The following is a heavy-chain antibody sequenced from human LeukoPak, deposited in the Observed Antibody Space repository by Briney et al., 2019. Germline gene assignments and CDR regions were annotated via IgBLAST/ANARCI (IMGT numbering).Heavy chain of an antibody. J-gene: IGHJ4*02. D-gene: IGHD5-24*01. Sequence: SETLSLTCAVYGGSFSGYYWSWIRQPPGKGLEWIGEINHSGSTNYNPSLKSRVTISVDTSKNQFSLRLSSVTAADTAVYYCARHRVGDGYREFDYWGQGTLVTVSS. CDR1: GGSFSGYY. V-gene: IGHV4-34*01. CDR3: ARHRVGDGYREFDY. CDR2: INHSGST.